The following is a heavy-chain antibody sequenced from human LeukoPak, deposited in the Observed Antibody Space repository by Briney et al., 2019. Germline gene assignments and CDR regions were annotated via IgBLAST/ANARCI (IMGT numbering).Heavy chain of an antibody. V-gene: IGHV1-46*01. J-gene: IGHJ4*02. CDR1: GYTFTSYY. Sequence: ASVKVSCKASGYTFTSYYMHWVRRAPGQGLEWMGIINPSGGSTSYAQKFQGRVTMTRDTSTSTVYMELSSLRSEDTAVYYCARDRGGVVIIEYYFDYWGQGTLVTVSS. CDR2: INPSGGST. D-gene: IGHD3-3*01. CDR3: ARDRGGVVIIEYYFDY.